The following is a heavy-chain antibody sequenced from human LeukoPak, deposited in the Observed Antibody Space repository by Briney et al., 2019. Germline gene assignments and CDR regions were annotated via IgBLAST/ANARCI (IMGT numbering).Heavy chain of an antibody. V-gene: IGHV1-2*02. J-gene: IGHJ4*02. CDR1: GYTFTGYY. CDR3: ARDLYTRNYDILTGYWTRAGDY. Sequence: ASVKVSCKASGYTFTGYYMHWVRQAPGQGLEWMGWINPNSGGTNYAQKFQGRVTVTRDTSISTAYMELSRLRSDDTAMYYCARDLYTRNYDILTGYWTRAGDYWGQGTLVTVSS. CDR2: INPNSGGT. D-gene: IGHD3-9*01.